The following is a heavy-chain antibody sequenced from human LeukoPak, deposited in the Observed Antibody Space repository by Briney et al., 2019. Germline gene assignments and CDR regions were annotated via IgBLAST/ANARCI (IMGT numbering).Heavy chain of an antibody. CDR1: GFTFNTYT. D-gene: IGHD6-19*01. CDR3: ARGYSSGWYSDYYYMDV. V-gene: IGHV3-48*04. CDR2: ISNSGGST. Sequence: GGSLRLSCAASGFTFNTYTMYWVRQAPGKGLEWVSGISNSGGSTYYADSAKGRFTISRDNAKNSLYLQMNSLRAEDTAVYYCARGYSSGWYSDYYYMDVWGKGTTVTVSS. J-gene: IGHJ6*03.